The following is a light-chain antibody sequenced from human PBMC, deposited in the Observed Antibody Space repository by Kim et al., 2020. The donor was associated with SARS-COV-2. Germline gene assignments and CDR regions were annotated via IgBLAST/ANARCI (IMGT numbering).Light chain of an antibody. J-gene: IGLJ3*02. CDR3: QVWDSGSDQWL. CDR1: DIGTKS. CDR2: YDT. V-gene: IGLV3-21*04. Sequence: SYELTQPPSVSEAPGKTATITCGGDDIGTKSVHWYQQKPGQAPVLVIYYDTDRPSGIPERFSASNSGNTATLTVSRVEAGDEADYYCQVWDSGSDQWLFGGGTQLTVL.